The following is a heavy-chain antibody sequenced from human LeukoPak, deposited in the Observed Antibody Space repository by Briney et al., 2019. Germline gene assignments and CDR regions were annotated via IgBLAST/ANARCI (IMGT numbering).Heavy chain of an antibody. CDR3: AKEFPGDSSVFDY. CDR1: GFTFSSYG. V-gene: IGHV3-30*02. Sequence: PGGSLRLXCAASGFTFSSYGMHWVRQAPGKGLEWVAFIRYDGNNKYYADSVKGRFTISRDNSQNTLYLQMNSLRVEDTAVYYCAKEFPGDSSVFDYWGQGTLVTVSS. J-gene: IGHJ4*02. CDR2: IRYDGNNK. D-gene: IGHD3-22*01.